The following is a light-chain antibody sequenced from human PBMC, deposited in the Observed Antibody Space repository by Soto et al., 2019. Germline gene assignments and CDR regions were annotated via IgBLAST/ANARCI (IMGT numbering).Light chain of an antibody. CDR2: GAI. CDR3: QQYHSPPLT. V-gene: IGKV3-20*01. J-gene: IGKJ1*01. CDR1: QNIRSNY. Sequence: DIVLRQSPGTLSLSPGQRATLSCRASQNIRSNYIAWFQQKPGQPPRLLIYGAINRATGIPARFSGSGSGTEFTLTISSLEPEDFVVYYCQQYHSPPLTFGPGTKVVIK.